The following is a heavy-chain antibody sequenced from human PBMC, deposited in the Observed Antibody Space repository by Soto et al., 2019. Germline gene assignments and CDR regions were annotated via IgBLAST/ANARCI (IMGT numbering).Heavy chain of an antibody. J-gene: IGHJ4*02. V-gene: IGHV3-9*01. CDR3: AKSPSYYGDFDY. Sequence: EVQLVESGGGLVQPGRSLRLSCAASGFTFDDYAMHWVRQAPGKGLEWVSGISWNSGSIGYADSVKGRFTISRDNAKNSLYLQMTSLIAEDTALYYCAKSPSYYGDFDYWGQGTLVTVSS. CDR2: ISWNSGSI. CDR1: GFTFDDYA. D-gene: IGHD4-17*01.